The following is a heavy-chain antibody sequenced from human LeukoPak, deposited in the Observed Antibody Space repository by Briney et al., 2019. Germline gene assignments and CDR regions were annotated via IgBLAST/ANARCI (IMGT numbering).Heavy chain of an antibody. CDR1: GGSISSSSYY. D-gene: IGHD1-14*01. Sequence: SETLSLTCTVSGGSISSSSYYWGWIRQPPGKGLEWIGTIYYSGSTYYHPSLKSRLTISVDTSKNQFSLKLSSVTAADTAVYYCASLHTPGYFDYWGQGTLVTVSS. CDR2: IYYSGST. CDR3: ASLHTPGYFDY. V-gene: IGHV4-39*01. J-gene: IGHJ4*02.